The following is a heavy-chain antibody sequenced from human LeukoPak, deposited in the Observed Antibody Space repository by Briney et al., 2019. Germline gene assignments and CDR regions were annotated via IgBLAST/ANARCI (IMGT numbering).Heavy chain of an antibody. CDR1: GDSVPGNSVA. V-gene: IGHV6-1*01. CDR2: TYYRSKWYN. CDR3: AREARGIAFDI. Sequence: SQTLSLTCAISGDSVPGNSVAWNCIRQSPSRGLEWLGRTYYRSKWYNDYAVSVKSRITINADTSKNQISLLLTSVAPEDTAVYYCAREARGIAFDIWGQGTMVTVSS. J-gene: IGHJ3*02.